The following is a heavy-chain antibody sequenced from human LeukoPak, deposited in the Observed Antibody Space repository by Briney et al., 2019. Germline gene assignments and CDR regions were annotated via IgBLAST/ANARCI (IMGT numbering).Heavy chain of an antibody. J-gene: IGHJ4*02. CDR3: ARGYYDSSGYADY. V-gene: IGHV4-61*02. CDR1: GGSNSTGSYY. Sequence: PSQTLSLXCTVSGGSNSTGSYYWSWIRQPAGKGPEWIGRIYTSGSTNYNPSLKSRVTMSVDTSKNQFSLKLSSVTAADTAVYYCARGYYDSSGYADYWGQGTLVTVSS. CDR2: IYTSGST. D-gene: IGHD3-22*01.